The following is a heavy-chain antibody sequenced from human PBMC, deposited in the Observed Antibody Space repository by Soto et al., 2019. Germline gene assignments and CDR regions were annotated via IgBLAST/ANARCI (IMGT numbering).Heavy chain of an antibody. CDR1: GGTFSGYA. Sequence: QVQLVQSGAEVKKSGSSVKVSCKASGGTFSGYAISWVREAPGEGLEWMGGIIPIFGTANYAQKFQGRVTITADESTSTAYMELSSLRSEDTAVYYCARDGGVYDYTPFDYWGQGTLVTVSS. V-gene: IGHV1-69*12. CDR2: IIPIFGTA. J-gene: IGHJ4*02. D-gene: IGHD4-4*01. CDR3: ARDGGVYDYTPFDY.